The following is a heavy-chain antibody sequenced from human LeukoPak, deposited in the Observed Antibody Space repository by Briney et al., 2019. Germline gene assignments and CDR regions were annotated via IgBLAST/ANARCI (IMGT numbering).Heavy chain of an antibody. CDR2: ISFDETKK. V-gene: IGHV3-30*03. CDR1: GFTISSCG. CDR3: AREQPNREFDH. D-gene: IGHD1-14*01. J-gene: IGHJ4*02. Sequence: GGSLRLSCAASGFTISSCGLHWVRQAPGKGLEWVAVISFDETKKDYADSVKGRFTISRDNSKNTLYLQLNSLRAEDTAVYYCAREQPNREFDHWGQGTLVTVSS.